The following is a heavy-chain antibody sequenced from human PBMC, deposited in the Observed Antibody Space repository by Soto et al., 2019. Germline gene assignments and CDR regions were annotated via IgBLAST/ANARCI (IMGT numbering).Heavy chain of an antibody. CDR1: GYIFTAYW. Sequence: ESLKISCKGSGYIFTAYWIGWVRQMPGKGLEWMGIIYPGDSDPRYSPSLQGQVTISADKSINTAYLQWSSLKASDTAMYYCATQMATSQDAFDIWGLGTMVTV. CDR3: ATQMATSQDAFDI. V-gene: IGHV5-51*01. J-gene: IGHJ3*02. CDR2: IYPGDSDP.